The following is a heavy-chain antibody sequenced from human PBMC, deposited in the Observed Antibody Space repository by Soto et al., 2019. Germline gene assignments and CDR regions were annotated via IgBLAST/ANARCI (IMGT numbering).Heavy chain of an antibody. J-gene: IGHJ3*02. CDR3: ARDPPYYYDSSGPAIGAFDI. CDR1: GGTFSSYA. D-gene: IGHD3-22*01. V-gene: IGHV1-69*12. CDR2: IIPIFGTA. Sequence: QVQLVQSGAEVKKPGSSVKVSCKASGGTFSSYAISWVRQAPGQGLEWMGGIIPIFGTANYAQKFQGRVTITADESTSTAYMELSSLRFEDTAVYYCARDPPYYYDSSGPAIGAFDIWGQGTMVTVSS.